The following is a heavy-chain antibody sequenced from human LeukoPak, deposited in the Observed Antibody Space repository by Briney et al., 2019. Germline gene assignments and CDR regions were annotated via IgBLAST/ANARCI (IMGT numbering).Heavy chain of an antibody. CDR3: ARDSPGLRYFEDYYYMDV. J-gene: IGHJ6*03. V-gene: IGHV1-18*01. CDR2: ISPYNGNT. D-gene: IGHD3-9*01. CDR1: GYTFTRYG. Sequence: APVKASCKASGYTFTRYGISWGRQASGHRLKWRRWISPYNGNTNDAQKLQGRVTMTTDTSTSTAYMELRSLRSDDTAVYYCARDSPGLRYFEDYYYMDVWGKGTTVTVSS.